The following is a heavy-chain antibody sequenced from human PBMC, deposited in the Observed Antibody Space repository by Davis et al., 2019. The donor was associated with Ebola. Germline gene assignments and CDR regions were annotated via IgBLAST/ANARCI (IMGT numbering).Heavy chain of an antibody. V-gene: IGHV1-2*05. J-gene: IGHJ6*02. CDR2: INPNSGGT. Sequence: ASVKVSCKASGYTFTGYYMHWVRQAPGQGLEWMGRINPNSGGTNYAQKFQGRVTMTRDTSISTAYMELSRLRSDDTVVYYCARGGVDIVATWPSEDYGMDVWGQGTTVTVSS. CDR3: ARGGVDIVATWPSEDYGMDV. CDR1: GYTFTGYY. D-gene: IGHD5-12*01.